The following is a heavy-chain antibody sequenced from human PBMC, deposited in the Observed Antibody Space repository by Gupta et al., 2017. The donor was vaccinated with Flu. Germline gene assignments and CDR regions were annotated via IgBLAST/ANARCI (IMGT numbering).Heavy chain of an antibody. J-gene: IGHJ4*02. CDR2: VECMGST. D-gene: IGHD6-19*01. CDR1: GGSISSYY. Sequence: QVQLQESGPGLVKPSETLSLTCTVAGGSISSYYWSWIRQPPGKGLEWIGYVECMGSTNSNPSLKNRVTISLDTSKNQFSLKRSSVTPADTAVYYGARHSGVEQWPFDYWGQGTLVTVSS. V-gene: IGHV4-59*08. CDR3: ARHSGVEQWPFDY.